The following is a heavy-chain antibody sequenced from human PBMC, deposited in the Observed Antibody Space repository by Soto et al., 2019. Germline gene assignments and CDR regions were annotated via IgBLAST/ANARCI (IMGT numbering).Heavy chain of an antibody. J-gene: IGHJ6*03. D-gene: IGHD3-16*01. V-gene: IGHV1-8*01. Sequence: ASVQVSCKASGYTFTSYVSNWVRQAPGQGLEWMGWINPNSGNTGYAQKFQGRLTLTRDTSISTAYMELTSLRSEDTAVSYCARGVTFSYYYYYMDVWGEGTTVTVSS. CDR3: ARGVTFSYYYYYMDV. CDR1: GYTFTSYV. CDR2: INPNSGNT.